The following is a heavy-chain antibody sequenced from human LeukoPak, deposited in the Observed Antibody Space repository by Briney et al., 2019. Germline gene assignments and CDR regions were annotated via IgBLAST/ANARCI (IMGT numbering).Heavy chain of an antibody. J-gene: IGHJ4*02. Sequence: SETLSLTCTVSGGSISSSSYYWGWIRQPPGKGLEWIGSIYYSGSTYYNPSLKSRVTIAVETSKNQFSLKLSSVTAADMAVYYCARGPGGYSNLYFDYWGQGTLVTVSS. V-gene: IGHV4-39*07. CDR2: IYYSGST. D-gene: IGHD5-12*01. CDR3: ARGPGGYSNLYFDY. CDR1: GGSISSSSYY.